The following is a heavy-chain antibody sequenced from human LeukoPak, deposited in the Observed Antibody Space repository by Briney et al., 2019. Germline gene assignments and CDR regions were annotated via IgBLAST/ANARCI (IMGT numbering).Heavy chain of an antibody. CDR2: IKQDGSEK. D-gene: IGHD3-10*01. CDR3: ARDGTMVRGVIRRYYYYYMDV. Sequence: PGGSLRLSCAASGFTFSSYAMSWVRQAPGKGLEWVANIKQDGSEKYYVDSVKGRFTISRDNAKNSLYLQMNSLRAEDTAVYYCARDGTMVRGVIRRYYYYYMDVWGKGTTVTISS. V-gene: IGHV3-7*01. J-gene: IGHJ6*03. CDR1: GFTFSSYA.